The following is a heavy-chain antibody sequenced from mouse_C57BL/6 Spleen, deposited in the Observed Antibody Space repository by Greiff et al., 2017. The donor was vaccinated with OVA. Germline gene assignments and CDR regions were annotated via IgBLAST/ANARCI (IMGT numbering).Heavy chain of an antibody. V-gene: IGHV1-82*01. CDR2: IYPGDGDT. CDR1: GYAFSSSW. J-gene: IGHJ4*01. D-gene: IGHD2-5*01. CDR3: ARSGSNYDYAMDY. Sequence: LVESGPELVKPGASVKISCKASGYAFSSSWMNWVKQRPGKGLEWIGRIYPGDGDTNYNGKFKGKATLTADKSSSTAYMQLSSLTSEDSAVYFCARSGSNYDYAMDYWGQGTSVTVSS.